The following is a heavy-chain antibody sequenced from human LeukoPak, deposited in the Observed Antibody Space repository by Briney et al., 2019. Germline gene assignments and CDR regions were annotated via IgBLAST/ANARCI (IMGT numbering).Heavy chain of an antibody. D-gene: IGHD3-22*01. V-gene: IGHV3-53*01. CDR3: AKELAGDSSADY. Sequence: GGSLRLSCAASGFTVSSNYMSWVRQAPGKGLEWVSVIYSGGSTYYADSVKGRFTISRDNSKNTLYLQMNSLRAEDTAVYYCAKELAGDSSADYWGQGTLVTVSS. J-gene: IGHJ4*02. CDR2: IYSGGST. CDR1: GFTVSSNY.